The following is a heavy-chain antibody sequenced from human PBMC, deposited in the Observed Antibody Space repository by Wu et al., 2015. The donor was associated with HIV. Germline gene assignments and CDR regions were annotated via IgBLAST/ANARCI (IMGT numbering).Heavy chain of an antibody. CDR2: INPNSGGT. J-gene: IGHJ4*02. Sequence: QGQLVQSGPEVKKPGASVRVSCKASGYTFTGFHMHWVRQAPGQGLEWMGWINPNSGGTNYAQKFQGRVTMTRDTSISTAYMELSRLRSDDTAVYYCARDHPGIAVAGYSFDYWGQGTLVTVSS. D-gene: IGHD6-19*01. CDR1: GYTFTGFH. CDR3: ARDHPGIAVAGYSFDY. V-gene: IGHV1-2*02.